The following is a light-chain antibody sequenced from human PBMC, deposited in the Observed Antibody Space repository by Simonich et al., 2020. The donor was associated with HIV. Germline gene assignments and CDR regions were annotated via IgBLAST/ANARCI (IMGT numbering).Light chain of an antibody. CDR3: QQYYSTPLT. V-gene: IGKV4-1*01. CDR1: QNILYSSNNRHY. J-gene: IGKJ4*01. Sequence: DIVMTQSPDSLAVSLGEWATINCKSSQNILYSSNNRHYLAWYQQKPGQPPKLLIHCASTRESWVPDRFSGSGSGTDFTLTISSLQAEDVAVYYCQQYYSTPLTFGGGTKVEI. CDR2: CAS.